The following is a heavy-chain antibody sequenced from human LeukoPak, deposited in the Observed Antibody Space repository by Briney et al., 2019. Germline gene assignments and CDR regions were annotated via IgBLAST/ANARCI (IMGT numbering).Heavy chain of an antibody. CDR1: GFTFSSYG. CDR2: ISGSGGST. V-gene: IGHV3-23*01. CDR3: AKARGAVTMIVVVTAGGFDY. Sequence: PGGSLRLSCAASGFTFSSYGMSWVRQAPGKGLEWVSAISGSGGSTYYADSVKGRFTISRDNSKNTLYLQMNSLRAEDTAVYYCAKARGAVTMIVVVTAGGFDYWGQGTLVTVSS. D-gene: IGHD3-22*01. J-gene: IGHJ4*02.